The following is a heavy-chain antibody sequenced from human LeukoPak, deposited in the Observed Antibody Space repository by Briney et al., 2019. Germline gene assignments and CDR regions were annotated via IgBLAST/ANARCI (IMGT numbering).Heavy chain of an antibody. CDR2: ISGSGGST. Sequence: GGSLRLSCAASGFTFSSYAMSWVRQAPGKGLEWVSAISGSGGSTYYADSVKGRFTISRDNSKNTLYLQMNSLRAEDTAVYYCARERITMIVVVIAYYFDYWGQGTLVTVSS. CDR1: GFTFSSYA. J-gene: IGHJ4*02. V-gene: IGHV3-23*01. CDR3: ARERITMIVVVIAYYFDY. D-gene: IGHD3-22*01.